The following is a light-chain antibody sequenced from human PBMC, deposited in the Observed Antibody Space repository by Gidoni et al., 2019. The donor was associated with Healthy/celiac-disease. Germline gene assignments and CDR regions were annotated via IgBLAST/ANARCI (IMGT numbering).Light chain of an antibody. J-gene: IGKJ5*01. Sequence: AIQLTQSPSSLSASVGDRVTITCRASQGISSALAWYQQKPGKAPKLLIYDASSLESGVPSRFSGSGSGTDFTLTISSLQPEDFATYYCQQFNNYPITFXQXTRLXSK. CDR1: QGISSA. V-gene: IGKV1D-13*01. CDR3: QQFNNYPIT. CDR2: DAS.